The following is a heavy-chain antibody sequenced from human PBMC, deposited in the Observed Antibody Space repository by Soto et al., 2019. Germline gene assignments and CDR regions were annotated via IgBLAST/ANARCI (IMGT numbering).Heavy chain of an antibody. D-gene: IGHD5-12*01. CDR1: GDSISSISFV. Sequence: QLQLQESGPGLVKPSETLSLTCIVSGDSISSISFVWGWIRQPPGKGLEWIGSFHYTGNTHYSSSLNTRLTISGDVSKNQFSLELTSVTAADTAVYYCTRRGSRGFGAEHLWYSWGQGTLVTVSS. CDR2: FHYTGNT. CDR3: TRRGSRGFGAEHLWYS. J-gene: IGHJ4*02. V-gene: IGHV4-39*01.